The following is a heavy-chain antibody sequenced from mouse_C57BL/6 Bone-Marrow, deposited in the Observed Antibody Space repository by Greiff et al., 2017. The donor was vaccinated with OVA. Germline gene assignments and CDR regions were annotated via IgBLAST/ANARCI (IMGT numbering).Heavy chain of an antibody. CDR2: IAPSDSYT. D-gene: IGHD1-1*01. CDR1: GYTFTNYW. CDR3: AHYGSRLYVHD. V-gene: IGHV1-59*01. J-gene: IGHJ2*01. Sequence: QVQLQQPGAELVRPGTSVKLSCKASGYTFTNYWMHWVKQRPGQGLEWIGVIAPSDSYTNYNQKFKGRATLTVDTSSSTAYMHLSSLTSEDSAVYSCAHYGSRLYVHDWGWGNALTVSS.